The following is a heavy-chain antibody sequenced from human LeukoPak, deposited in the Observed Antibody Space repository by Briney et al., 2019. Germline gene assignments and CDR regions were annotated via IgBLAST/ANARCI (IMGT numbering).Heavy chain of an antibody. D-gene: IGHD6-19*01. CDR3: ASLIAVAGGQGFQH. CDR1: GFTFSSYG. CDR2: ISSDGRDK. Sequence: PGGSLRLSCAASGFTFSSYGMHWVRQAPGKGLEWVAAISSDGRDKYYADSVEGRFTISRDNSKNTLYLQVNSLRAEDTAVYYCASLIAVAGGQGFQHWGQGTLVTVSS. V-gene: IGHV3-30*03. J-gene: IGHJ1*01.